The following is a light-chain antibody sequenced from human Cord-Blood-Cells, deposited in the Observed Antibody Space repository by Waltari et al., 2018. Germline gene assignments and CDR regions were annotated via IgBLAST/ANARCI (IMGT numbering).Light chain of an antibody. J-gene: IGKJ3*01. CDR1: QSVLYSSNNKNY. CDR3: QQYYSTLPIT. Sequence: DIVMTQSPDSLAVSLGERATINCKSSQSVLYSSNNKNYLAWYQQKPGQPPKLLIYWASTRESRVPDRFSGSGSGTDFTLTISSLQAEDVAVYYCQQYYSTLPITFGPGTKVDIK. CDR2: WAS. V-gene: IGKV4-1*01.